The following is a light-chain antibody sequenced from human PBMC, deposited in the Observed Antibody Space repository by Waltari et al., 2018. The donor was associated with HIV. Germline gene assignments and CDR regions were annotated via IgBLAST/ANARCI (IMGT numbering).Light chain of an antibody. J-gene: IGLJ3*02. V-gene: IGLV1-44*01. CDR2: SNK. Sequence: QSVLTQPPPASGTPGQRVTISCSGSRSHIASNTVNWYQQLPGPAPKLLIDSNKRRPSGSPGRCCGCKSGTSASLAIGGLQSEEGADYYCAAWGDNMNGWVFGGGTKLTVL. CDR1: RSHIASNT. CDR3: AAWGDNMNGWV.